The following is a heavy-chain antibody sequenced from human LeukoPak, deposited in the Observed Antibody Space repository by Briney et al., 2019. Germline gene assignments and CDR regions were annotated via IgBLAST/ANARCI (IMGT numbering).Heavy chain of an antibody. D-gene: IGHD6-19*01. CDR2: IYTSGST. J-gene: IGHJ5*02. CDR3: ARVAQRGAVAGNWFDP. CDR1: GGSISSYY. Sequence: PSETLSLTCTVSGGSISSYYWSWIRQPAGKGLEWIGRIYTSGSTSYNPSLKSRVTMSVDTSKNQFSLKLSSVTAADTAVYYCARVAQRGAVAGNWFDPWGQGTLVTVSS. V-gene: IGHV4-4*07.